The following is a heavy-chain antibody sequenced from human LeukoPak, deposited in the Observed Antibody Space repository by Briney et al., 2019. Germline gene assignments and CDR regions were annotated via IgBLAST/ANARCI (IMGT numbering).Heavy chain of an antibody. CDR1: GFTFSSYE. CDR2: ISSSGSTI. Sequence: GGSLRLSCAASGFTFSSYEMNWVRQAPGKGLEWVSYISSSGSTIYYADSVKGRFTISRDNAKNSLYLQMNSLRAEDTAVYYCARPRYSSGWSDFDYWGQGTLVTVSS. V-gene: IGHV3-48*03. CDR3: ARPRYSSGWSDFDY. J-gene: IGHJ4*02. D-gene: IGHD6-19*01.